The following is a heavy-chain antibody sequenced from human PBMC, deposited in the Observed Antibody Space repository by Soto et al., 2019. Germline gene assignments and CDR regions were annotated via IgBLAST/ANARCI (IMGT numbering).Heavy chain of an antibody. CDR3: ARWEVVTGLDY. Sequence: PGGSLRLSCAASGFTFSTSEMSWVRQAPGKGLEWISHISSSGGTTYYADSVKGRFTISRDNANHSLFLQMNSLRAADTAVYYCARWEVVTGLDYWGQGTLVTVSS. V-gene: IGHV3-48*03. CDR1: GFTFSTSE. CDR2: ISSSGGTT. D-gene: IGHD3-22*01. J-gene: IGHJ4*02.